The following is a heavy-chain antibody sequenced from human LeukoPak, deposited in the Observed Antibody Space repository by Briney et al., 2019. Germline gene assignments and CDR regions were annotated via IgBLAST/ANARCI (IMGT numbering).Heavy chain of an antibody. CDR2: IYTSGST. V-gene: IGHV4-4*07. J-gene: IGHJ4*02. CDR3: ARGGSGSYWVDY. D-gene: IGHD1-26*01. Sequence: SETLSLTCTVSGGSISSYYWSWIRQPAGKGLEWIGRIYTSGSTNFNPSLKSRVTMSVDTSKNQFSLELRSVTAADMAVYYCARGGSGSYWVDYWGQGTLVTVSS. CDR1: GGSISSYY.